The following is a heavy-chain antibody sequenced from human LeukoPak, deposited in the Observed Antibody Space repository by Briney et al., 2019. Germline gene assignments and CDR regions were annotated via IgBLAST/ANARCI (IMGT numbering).Heavy chain of an antibody. J-gene: IGHJ4*02. CDR2: IRYDGSNK. Sequence: GGSLRLSCAASGFTFSSYGMHWVRQAPGKGLEWVAFIRYDGSNKYYADSVKGRFTISRDNSKNTLYLQMNSLRAEDTAVYYCARDLIIYNTIFGVPDYWGQGTLVTVSS. CDR1: GFTFSSYG. D-gene: IGHD3-3*01. V-gene: IGHV3-30*02. CDR3: ARDLIIYNTIFGVPDY.